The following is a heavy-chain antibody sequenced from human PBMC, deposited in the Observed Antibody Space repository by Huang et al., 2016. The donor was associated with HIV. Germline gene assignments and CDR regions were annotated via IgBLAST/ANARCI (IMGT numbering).Heavy chain of an antibody. V-gene: IGHV3-30*04. CDR3: ARSAVPGDGDWFDP. Sequence: QVQLVASGGGLVQPGRSLRLSCAASGFTLTNYALHWVRQAPGKGLEGWELITNDGRNKCDATSVKGRFTISRDNSKSTLYLLMNSLRVDDTALYYWARSAVPGDGDWFDPWGQGTLVTVSS. CDR1: GFTLTNYA. D-gene: IGHD6-19*01. J-gene: IGHJ5*02. CDR2: ITNDGRNK.